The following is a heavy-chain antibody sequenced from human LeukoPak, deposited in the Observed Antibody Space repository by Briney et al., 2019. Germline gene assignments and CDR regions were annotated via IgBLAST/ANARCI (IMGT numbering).Heavy chain of an antibody. D-gene: IGHD6-13*01. CDR1: GGSISSGSYY. CDR3: ATSPAYSTMIKYYFDY. CDR2: IYTSGST. V-gene: IGHV4-61*02. Sequence: SETLSLTCTVSGGSISSGSYYWSWIRQPAVKGLEWIGRIYTSGSTNYNPSLKSRVTISVDTSKNQFSLKLSSVTAADTAVYYCATSPAYSTMIKYYFDYWGQGTLVTVSS. J-gene: IGHJ4*02.